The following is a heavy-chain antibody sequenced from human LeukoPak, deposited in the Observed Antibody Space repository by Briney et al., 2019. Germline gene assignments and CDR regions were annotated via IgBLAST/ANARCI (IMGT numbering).Heavy chain of an antibody. V-gene: IGHV4-61*02. J-gene: IGHJ4*02. CDR2: YSSEPTRYNPSERT. Sequence: SETLSLTCTVSGGSLSSGSYYWTWIRQPAGKPLEWIGRIYSSEPTRYNPSERTNYNPSLKSRVTISADTSKNQFSLKLTSVTAADTALYYCARTEMATIWGFDYWGQGTLVTVSS. CDR1: GGSLSSGSYY. D-gene: IGHD5-24*01. CDR3: ARTEMATIWGFDY.